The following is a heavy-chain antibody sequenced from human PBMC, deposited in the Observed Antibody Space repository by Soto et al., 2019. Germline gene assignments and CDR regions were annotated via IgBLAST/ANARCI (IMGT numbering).Heavy chain of an antibody. CDR3: ARVGCSNRKCYTRGMDV. CDR2: IYSDGST. V-gene: IGHV4-4*07. CDR1: GGSISGYY. J-gene: IGHJ6*02. D-gene: IGHD2-2*01. Sequence: ETLSLTCTVSGGSISGYYLGWVRQPAGKGLEWVGRIYSDGSTNYSPSLKSRVTMSLDTSKDQFSLHLTSVQAADTAVYYCARVGCSNRKCYTRGMDVWGQGTTVTVSS.